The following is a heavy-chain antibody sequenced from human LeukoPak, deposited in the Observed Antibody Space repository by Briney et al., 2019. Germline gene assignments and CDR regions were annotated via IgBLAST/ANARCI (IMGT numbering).Heavy chain of an antibody. CDR2: ISGSGGST. D-gene: IGHD6-13*01. V-gene: IGHV3-23*01. CDR1: GFTFSSYA. CDR3: AKDLRPEDSSSWYWLGATGDYYYYYGMDV. Sequence: GGSLRLSCAASGFTFSSYAMSWVRQAPGKGLEWVSAISGSGGSTYYADSVKGRFTISRDNSKNTLYLQMNSLRAEDTAVYYCAKDLRPEDSSSWYWLGATGDYYYYYGMDVWGQGTTVTVSS. J-gene: IGHJ6*02.